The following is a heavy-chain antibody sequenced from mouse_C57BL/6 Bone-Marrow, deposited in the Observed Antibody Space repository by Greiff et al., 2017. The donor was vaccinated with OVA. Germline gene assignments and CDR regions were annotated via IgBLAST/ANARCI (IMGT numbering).Heavy chain of an antibody. V-gene: IGHV1-15*01. Sequence: QVHVKQSGAELVRPGASVTLSCKASGYTFTDYEMHWVKQTPVHGLEWIGAIDPETGGTAYNQKFKGKAILTADKSSSTADMELRSLTSEDSAVYYCTRVYSNYYAMDYWGQGTSVTVSS. CDR3: TRVYSNYYAMDY. D-gene: IGHD2-5*01. CDR1: GYTFTDYE. J-gene: IGHJ4*01. CDR2: IDPETGGT.